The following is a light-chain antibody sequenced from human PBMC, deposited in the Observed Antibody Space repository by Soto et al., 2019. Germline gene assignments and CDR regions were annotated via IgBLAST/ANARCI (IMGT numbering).Light chain of an antibody. Sequence: QTVVTQEPSFSVSPGRTVTLTCGLSSGSVSTSNYPSWYQQTPGQAPRTLIYSTNTRSSGVPDRFSGSILGNKAALTITGAQADDESDYYCVLYLGSAAWVFGGGTKLTVL. CDR2: STN. CDR3: VLYLGSAAWV. CDR1: SGSVSTSNY. J-gene: IGLJ3*02. V-gene: IGLV8-61*01.